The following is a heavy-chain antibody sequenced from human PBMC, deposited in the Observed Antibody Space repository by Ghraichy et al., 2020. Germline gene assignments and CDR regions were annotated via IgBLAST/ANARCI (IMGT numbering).Heavy chain of an antibody. CDR2: INHIGSA. CDR1: GGSFSDYY. CDR3: ARFTYTTSWFFDV. J-gene: IGHJ1*01. V-gene: IGHV4-34*01. Sequence: SETLSLTCGVSGGSFSDYYWSWIRQPPGKGLEWIGDINHIGSAKYQPSLKSRVTISVDTYKNQFSLELTSVTAADTAGYFCARFTYTTSWFFDVWGQGTRVTVSS. D-gene: IGHD6-13*01.